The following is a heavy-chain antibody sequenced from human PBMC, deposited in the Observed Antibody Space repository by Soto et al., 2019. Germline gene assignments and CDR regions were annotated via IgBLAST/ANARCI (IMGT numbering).Heavy chain of an antibody. CDR3: ARALTGSFDY. CDR2: XSXSXXXI. Sequence: PGGSLRLSCAASGFTFSSYSINWVRQAPGKGXEXVXXXSXSXXXIXXXXSVKGRFTISRDNAKNSLYLQMNSLRDEDTAVYYCARALTGSFDYWGQGTLVTVSS. V-gene: IGHV3-48*02. CDR1: GFTFSSYS. J-gene: IGHJ4*02. D-gene: IGHD1-20*01.